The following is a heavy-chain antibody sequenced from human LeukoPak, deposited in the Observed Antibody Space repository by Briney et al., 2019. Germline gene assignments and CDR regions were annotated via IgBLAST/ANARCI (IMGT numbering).Heavy chain of an antibody. CDR2: INHSGST. D-gene: IGHD3-10*01. CDR1: GGSFSGYY. CDR3: ARGLKGYYYGSGSYYNRDYYYYYYMDV. V-gene: IGHV4-34*01. J-gene: IGHJ6*03. Sequence: SETLSLTCAVYGGSFSGYYWSWIRQPPGKGLEWIGEINHSGSTNYNPSLKSRVTISVDTSKNQFSLKLSSVTAADTAVYYCARGLKGYYYGSGSYYNRDYYYYYYMDVWGKGTTVTASS.